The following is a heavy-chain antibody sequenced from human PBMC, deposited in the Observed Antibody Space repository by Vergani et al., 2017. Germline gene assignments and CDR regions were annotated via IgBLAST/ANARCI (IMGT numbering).Heavy chain of an antibody. CDR3: AKDEKYCSSTSCYTAYYYGMDV. V-gene: IGHV3-11*01. CDR1: GFTFSDYY. D-gene: IGHD2-2*02. J-gene: IGHJ6*02. Sequence: QVQLVESGGGLVKPGGSLRLSCAASGFTFSDYYMSWIRQAPGKGLEWVSYISSSGSTIYYADSVKGRFTISRDNAKNSLYLQMNSLRAEDTAVYYCAKDEKYCSSTSCYTAYYYGMDVWGQGTTVTVSS. CDR2: ISSSGSTI.